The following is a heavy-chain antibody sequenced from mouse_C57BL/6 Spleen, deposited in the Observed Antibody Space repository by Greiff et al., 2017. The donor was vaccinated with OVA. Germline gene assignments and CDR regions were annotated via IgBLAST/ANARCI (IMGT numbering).Heavy chain of an antibody. CDR2: INPNNGGT. CDR1: GYTFTDYY. D-gene: IGHD2-5*01. CDR3: ARNKAIYSNIVAY. V-gene: IGHV1-26*01. Sequence: VQLQQSGPELVKPGASVKISCKASGYTFTDYYMNWVKQSHGKSLEWIGDINPNNGGTSYNQKFKGKATLTVDKSARTAYMELRSLTSEDTAVYYCARNKAIYSNIVAYWGQGTLVTVSA. J-gene: IGHJ3*01.